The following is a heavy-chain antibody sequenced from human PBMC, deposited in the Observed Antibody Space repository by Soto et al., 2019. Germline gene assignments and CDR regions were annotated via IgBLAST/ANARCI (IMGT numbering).Heavy chain of an antibody. CDR3: AKDQGSSWYEIDY. J-gene: IGHJ4*02. D-gene: IGHD6-13*01. CDR2: ISGSGGST. CDR1: GFTFSNYA. V-gene: IGHV3-23*01. Sequence: EVRLLESGGGLVQPGGSLRLSCAASGFTFSNYAVTWVRQAPGKGLEWVSTISGSGGSTYYADSVKGRFTISTDNSKTSLYLQMNSLRAEDTAVYYSAKDQGSSWYEIDYWGQGTLVTVSS.